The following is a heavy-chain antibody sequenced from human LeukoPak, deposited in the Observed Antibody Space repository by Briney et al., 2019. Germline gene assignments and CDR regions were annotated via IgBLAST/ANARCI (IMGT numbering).Heavy chain of an antibody. CDR3: ARGNWGQEHQLPHNWFDP. CDR1: GVSFSRYG. Sequence: RASVKVSCKASGVSFSRYGITWVRQAPGQGLQWMGGILPLFAIANYAQEFQGRLTITADESTTTAYMELRSLRFEDTAVYYCARGNWGQEHQLPHNWFDPWGQGTLVTVSS. J-gene: IGHJ5*02. D-gene: IGHD3-16*01. CDR2: ILPLFAIA. V-gene: IGHV1-69*13.